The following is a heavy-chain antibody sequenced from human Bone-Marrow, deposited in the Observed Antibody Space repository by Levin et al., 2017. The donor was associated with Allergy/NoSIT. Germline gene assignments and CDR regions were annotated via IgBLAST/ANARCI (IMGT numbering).Heavy chain of an antibody. D-gene: IGHD2-2*01. V-gene: IGHV3-33*01. CDR1: GFTFSSYG. CDR3: ARAGGSRKYQLTLQRLLIPYFQH. J-gene: IGHJ1*01. CDR2: IWYDGSNK. Sequence: GESLKISCAASGFTFSSYGMHWVRQAPGKGLEWVAVIWYDGSNKYYADSVKGRFTISRDNSKNTLYLQMNSLRAEDTAVYYCARAGGSRKYQLTLQRLLIPYFQHWGQGTLVTVSS.